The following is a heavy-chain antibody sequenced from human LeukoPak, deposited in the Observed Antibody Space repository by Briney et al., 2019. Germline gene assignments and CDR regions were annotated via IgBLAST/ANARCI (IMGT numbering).Heavy chain of an antibody. Sequence: ASVKVSCKASGYTFTSYTIHWVRQAPGQRLEWMGWINGGNGNTKCSQKFQGRVTITRDTSASTAYMELRSLRSDDTAVYYCARDMAHPYYYDSSGYYSIGVDYWGQGTLVTVSS. J-gene: IGHJ4*02. CDR3: ARDMAHPYYYDSSGYYSIGVDY. D-gene: IGHD3-22*01. CDR1: GYTFTSYT. V-gene: IGHV1-3*01. CDR2: INGGNGNT.